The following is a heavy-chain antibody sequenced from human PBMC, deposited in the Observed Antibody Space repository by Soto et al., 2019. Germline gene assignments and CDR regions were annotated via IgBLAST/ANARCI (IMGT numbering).Heavy chain of an antibody. V-gene: IGHV3-30-3*01. CDR2: ISYDGSNK. CDR3: ARVGITGTTPYFDY. D-gene: IGHD1-7*01. CDR1: GFTFSSYA. J-gene: IGHJ4*02. Sequence: QVQLVESGGGVVQPGRSLRLSCAASGFTFSSYAMHWVRQAPGKGLEWVAVISYDGSNKYYADSVKGRFTISRDNSKNALDLQMNSLRAEDTAVYYCARVGITGTTPYFDYWGQGTLVTVSS.